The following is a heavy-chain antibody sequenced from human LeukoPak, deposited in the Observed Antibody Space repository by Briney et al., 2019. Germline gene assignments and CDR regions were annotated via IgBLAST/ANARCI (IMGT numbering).Heavy chain of an antibody. V-gene: IGHV3-48*02. Sequence: GGSLRLSCAASGFTLSSYSMNWVRQAPGKGLEWVSYISSSSSTIYYADSVKGRFTISRNNAKNALYLQMNSLSDEDTAVYYCARDRQQLVHDLWGQGTLVTVSS. CDR2: ISSSSSTI. J-gene: IGHJ4*02. D-gene: IGHD6-13*01. CDR1: GFTLSSYS. CDR3: ARDRQQLVHDL.